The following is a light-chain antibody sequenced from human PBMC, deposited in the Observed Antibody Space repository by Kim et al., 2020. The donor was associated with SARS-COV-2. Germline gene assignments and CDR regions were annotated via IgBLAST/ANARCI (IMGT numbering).Light chain of an antibody. V-gene: IGLV1-40*01. J-gene: IGLJ3*02. CDR3: QSYDTSLTWV. CDR1: SSNIGTGYD. Sequence: GQRVTISCTGSSSNIGTGYDVHWYQQLPETAPKLLIYGNNNRPSGVPDRFSGSKSGTSASLTITGLQAEDEADYYCQSYDTSLTWVFGGGTKVTVL. CDR2: GNN.